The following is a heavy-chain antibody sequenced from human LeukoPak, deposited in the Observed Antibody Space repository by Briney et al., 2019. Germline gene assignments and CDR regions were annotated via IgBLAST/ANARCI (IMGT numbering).Heavy chain of an antibody. CDR3: ARVQGLDFRWYFDL. CDR2: IGTAGDT. CDR1: GFTFSSYD. V-gene: IGHV3-13*01. J-gene: IGHJ2*01. Sequence: PGGSLRLSCAASGFTFSSYDMHWVRQATGKGLEWVSAIGTAGDTYYPGSVKGRFTISRENAKNSLYLQMNSLIAVDTAVYYCARVQGLDFRWYFDLWGRGTLVTVSS.